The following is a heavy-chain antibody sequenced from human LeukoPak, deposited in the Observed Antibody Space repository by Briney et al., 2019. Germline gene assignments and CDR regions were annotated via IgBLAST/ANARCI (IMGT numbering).Heavy chain of an antibody. J-gene: IGHJ6*02. V-gene: IGHV3-21*04. D-gene: IGHD2-15*01. CDR1: GFTFSSYS. CDR3: AKGLGYCTGGSCYGSPMDV. CDR2: ISSSSSYI. Sequence: GGSLRLSCAASGFTFSSYSMNWVRQAPGKGLEWVSSISSSSSYIYYADSVKGRFTISRDNAKNSLYLQMNSLRAEDTAVYYCAKGLGYCTGGSCYGSPMDVWGQGTTVTVSS.